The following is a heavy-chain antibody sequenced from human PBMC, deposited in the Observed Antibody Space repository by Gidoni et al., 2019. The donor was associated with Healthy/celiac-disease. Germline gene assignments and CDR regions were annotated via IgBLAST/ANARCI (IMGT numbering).Heavy chain of an antibody. CDR2: LSYDGCHQ. D-gene: IGHD2-15*01. J-gene: IGHJ3*02. Sequence: QVQLVEAGGGGGQPGRSLRLYGAAPGCTVSSYAMHLVRQAPGKGLEWVAVLSYDGCHQYSADSVQGRFTISRDNSKNTLYLQMNSLRAEDPAVYYCASQYGGNPNDAFDIWGQGTMVTVSS. CDR3: ASQYGGNPNDAFDI. CDR1: GCTVSSYA. V-gene: IGHV3-30-3*01.